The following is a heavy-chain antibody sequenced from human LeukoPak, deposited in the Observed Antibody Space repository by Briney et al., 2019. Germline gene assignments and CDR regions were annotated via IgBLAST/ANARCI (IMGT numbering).Heavy chain of an antibody. CDR1: GYTFTGYY. J-gene: IGHJ4*02. CDR3: ARGLGMEIDY. D-gene: IGHD3-10*01. CDR2: ISAYNGNT. V-gene: IGHV1-18*04. Sequence: ASVKVSCKASGYTFTGYYIHWVRQAPGQGLEWMGWISAYNGNTNYAQKLQGRVTMTTDTSTSTAYMELRSLRSEDTAVYYCARGLGMEIDYWGQGTLVTVSS.